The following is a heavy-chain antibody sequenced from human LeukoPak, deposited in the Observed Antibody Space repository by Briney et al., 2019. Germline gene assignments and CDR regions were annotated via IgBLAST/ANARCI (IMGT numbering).Heavy chain of an antibody. D-gene: IGHD6-19*01. CDR1: GYTFTGYY. V-gene: IGHV1-2*02. CDR3: ARASLLWLVPWA. J-gene: IGHJ4*02. Sequence: ASVKVSCKASGYTFTGYYMHWVRQAPGQGLEWMGWVNPNSGGTNYAQKFQGRVTMTRDTSISTAYMELSRLRSDDTAVYYCARASLLWLVPWAWGQGTLVTVSS. CDR2: VNPNSGGT.